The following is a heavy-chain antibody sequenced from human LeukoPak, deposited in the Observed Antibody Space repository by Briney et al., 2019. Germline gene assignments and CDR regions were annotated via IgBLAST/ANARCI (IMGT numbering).Heavy chain of an antibody. D-gene: IGHD3-10*01. CDR3: ASSPGTMVRGVIRNWFDP. Sequence: GTLSLTCAVSGGSISSSTWWSWVRQAPGKGLEWVSVIYSGGSTYYADSVKGRFTISRDNSKNTLYLQMNSLRAEDTAVYYCASSPGTMVRGVIRNWFDPWGQGTLVTVSS. V-gene: IGHV3-66*01. CDR1: GGSISSSTW. J-gene: IGHJ5*01. CDR2: IYSGGST.